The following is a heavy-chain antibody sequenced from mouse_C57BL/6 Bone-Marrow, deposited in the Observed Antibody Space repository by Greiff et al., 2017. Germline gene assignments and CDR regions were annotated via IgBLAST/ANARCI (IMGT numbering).Heavy chain of an antibody. V-gene: IGHV5-9-1*02. CDR2: ISSGGVYI. J-gene: IGHJ1*03. CDR3: TRAPNWYFDV. CDR1: GFTFSSYA. Sequence: EVKLMESGEGLVKPGGSLKLSCAASGFTFSSYAMSWVRQTPAKRREWVAYISSGGVYIYYAATVKGRFTISSNNARNPLYLQMSSLKSENTAMYYCTRAPNWYFDVWGTGTTVTVSS.